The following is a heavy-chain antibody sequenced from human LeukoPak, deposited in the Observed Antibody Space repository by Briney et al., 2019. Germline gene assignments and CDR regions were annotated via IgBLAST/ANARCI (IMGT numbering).Heavy chain of an antibody. V-gene: IGHV3-30*02. CDR2: IRYDGSNK. CDR3: AKDLSYYDFWSGYLDAFDI. J-gene: IGHJ3*02. Sequence: GGSLRLSCAASGFTFSSYGMHWVRQAPGKGLEWVAFIRYDGSNKYYADSVKGRFTISRDNSKNTLYLQMNSLRAEDTAVYYCAKDLSYYDFWSGYLDAFDIWGQGTMVTVSS. CDR1: GFTFSSYG. D-gene: IGHD3-3*01.